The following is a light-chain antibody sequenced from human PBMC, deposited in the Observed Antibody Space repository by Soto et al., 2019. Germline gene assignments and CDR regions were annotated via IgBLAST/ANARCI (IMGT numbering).Light chain of an antibody. CDR2: GAS. J-gene: IGKJ4*01. CDR3: QHYGSSPFT. V-gene: IGKV3-20*01. Sequence: EIVLTQSPGTLSLSPGERATLSCRASQSVSSSFLAWYQQKPGQAPRLLIYGASSRAIGIPHRFSGSGSGTDFTLTISRLEPEDFAVYYCQHYGSSPFTFGGGTKVDIK. CDR1: QSVSSSF.